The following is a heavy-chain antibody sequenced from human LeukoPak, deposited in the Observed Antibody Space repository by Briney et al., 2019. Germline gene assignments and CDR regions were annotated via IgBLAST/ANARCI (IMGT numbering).Heavy chain of an antibody. CDR3: ARDHCSSTSCYFVGGYFDY. V-gene: IGHV1-69*01. CDR2: IIPIFGTA. Sequence: ASVKVSCKASGGTFSSYAISWVRQAPGQGLEWMGGIIPIFGTANYAQKFQGRVTITADESTSTAYMELSSLRSEDTAVYYCARDHCSSTSCYFVGGYFDYWGQGTLVAVSS. D-gene: IGHD2-2*01. J-gene: IGHJ4*02. CDR1: GGTFSSYA.